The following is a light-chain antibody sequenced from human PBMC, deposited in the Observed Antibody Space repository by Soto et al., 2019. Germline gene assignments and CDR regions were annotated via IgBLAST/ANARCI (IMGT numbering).Light chain of an antibody. Sequence: ILLTQSPCSLSVSVGDRVTITCRASQDISSLLAWYQQKPGQAPKLLIYAASTLQDGVPYRFSGSGSGTDFTLIISGLQAEDFATYYCLQHYSYPFTFGQGTRLEI. CDR1: QDISSL. CDR3: LQHYSYPFT. J-gene: IGKJ5*01. V-gene: IGKV1-9*01. CDR2: AAS.